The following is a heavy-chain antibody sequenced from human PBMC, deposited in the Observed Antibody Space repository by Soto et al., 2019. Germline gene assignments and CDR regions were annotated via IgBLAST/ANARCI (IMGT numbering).Heavy chain of an antibody. D-gene: IGHD3-10*02. CDR3: AKARSPSQVVLDI. J-gene: IGHJ3*02. V-gene: IGHV3-74*01. CDR2: ISADGYTT. CDR1: GLRFRNDW. Sequence: EVQLVESGGGLVQPGGSLRLSCEDSGLRFRNDWMHWVRQTPGKGLLWVSRISADGYTTNYADSVKGRFIISRDNARNTLYLQMDSLRAEDTALYLCAKARSPSQVVLDIWGQGTMVSVSS.